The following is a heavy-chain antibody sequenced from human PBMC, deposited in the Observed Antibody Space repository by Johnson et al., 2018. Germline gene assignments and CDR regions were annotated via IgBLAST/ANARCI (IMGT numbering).Heavy chain of an antibody. CDR1: GFTFSSCW. D-gene: IGHD3/OR15-3a*01. CDR3: ARVFTTSWTGLFYYYMDV. CDR2: INQDGGQR. J-gene: IGHJ6*03. Sequence: VQLQESGGGLVQPGGSLRLSCAASGFTFSSCWMFWVRQPPGQGLEWVATINQDGGQRNYGDSLKGSIPISRDNANNALYLQMNRLKAEDTAVYYCARVFTTSWTGLFYYYMDVWGIGTTVTVSS. V-gene: IGHV3-7*01.